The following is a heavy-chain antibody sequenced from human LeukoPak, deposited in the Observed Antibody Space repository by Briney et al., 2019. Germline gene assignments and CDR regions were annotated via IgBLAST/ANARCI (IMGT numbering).Heavy chain of an antibody. CDR2: ISSSSTNT. Sequence: GGSPRLSCTASGFIFTRYSMTWVRQAPGKGLEWVSTISSSSTNTYFGDSVRGRFTISRDNAQNSLYLQMNSLRAEDTAVYYCARVDTVFGVVTSDAFDIWGQGTMVTVSS. V-gene: IGHV3-21*01. CDR1: GFIFTRYS. J-gene: IGHJ3*02. D-gene: IGHD3-3*01. CDR3: ARVDTVFGVVTSDAFDI.